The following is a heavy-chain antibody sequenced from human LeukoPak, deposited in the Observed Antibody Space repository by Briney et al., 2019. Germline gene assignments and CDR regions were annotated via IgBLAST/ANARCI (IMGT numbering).Heavy chain of an antibody. Sequence: SGTLSLTCGVSGGSISSTSYGTWVRQPPGKGLEWIGEVNLQGSTNYNPSLMGRVAISVDMSENHISLQLTSVTAADTAVYYFAREGRADRPLDCSGEGALVSVSS. D-gene: IGHD4/OR15-4a*01. J-gene: IGHJ4*02. V-gene: IGHV4-4*02. CDR2: VNLQGST. CDR1: GGSISSTSY. CDR3: AREGRADRPLDC.